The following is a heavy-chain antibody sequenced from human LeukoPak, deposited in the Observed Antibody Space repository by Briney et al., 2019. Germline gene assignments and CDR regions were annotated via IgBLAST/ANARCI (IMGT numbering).Heavy chain of an antibody. D-gene: IGHD6-13*01. CDR2: IYYSGST. CDR3: ARTIADTPLGFDP. J-gene: IGHJ5*02. CDR1: GDSITSSEW. V-gene: IGHV4-38-2*01. Sequence: SETLSLTCAVSGDSITSSEWWSWVRQPPGQGLEWIGSIYYSGSTYYNPSLKSRVTISVDTSKNQFSLKLSSVTAADTAVYYCARTIADTPLGFDPWGQGTLVTVSS.